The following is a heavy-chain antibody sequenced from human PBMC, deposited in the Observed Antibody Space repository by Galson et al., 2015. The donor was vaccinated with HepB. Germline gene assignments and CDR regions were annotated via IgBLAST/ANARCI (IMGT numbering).Heavy chain of an antibody. CDR1: GGSISSYY. CDR2: IYYSGST. J-gene: IGHJ4*02. D-gene: IGHD1-26*01. V-gene: IGHV4-59*01. Sequence: LTCTVSGGSISSYYWSWIRQPPGKGLEWIGYIYYSGSTNYNPSLKSRVTISVDTSKNQFSLKLSSVTAADTAVYYCARTHYLALDYWGQGTLVTVSS. CDR3: ARTHYLALDY.